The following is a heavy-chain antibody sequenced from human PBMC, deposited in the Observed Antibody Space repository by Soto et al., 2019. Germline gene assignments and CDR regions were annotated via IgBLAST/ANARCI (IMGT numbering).Heavy chain of an antibody. CDR1: GGSFSGYY. Sequence: SKTLSLTCAVYGGSFSGYYWSWIRQPPGKGLEWIGEINHSGSTNYNPSLKSRVTISVDTSKNQFSLKLSSVTAADTAVYYCARSPAVARYFDYWGQGTLVTVSS. V-gene: IGHV4-34*01. CDR3: ARSPAVARYFDY. J-gene: IGHJ4*02. CDR2: INHSGST. D-gene: IGHD2-15*01.